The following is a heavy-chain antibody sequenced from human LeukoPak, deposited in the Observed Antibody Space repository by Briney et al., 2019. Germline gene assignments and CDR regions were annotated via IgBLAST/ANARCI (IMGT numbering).Heavy chain of an antibody. D-gene: IGHD3-22*01. CDR1: GFTLSSYA. V-gene: IGHV3-23*01. CDR3: AKDSTPVDYYDSSGPYYFDY. CDR2: ISGRGGST. J-gene: IGHJ4*02. Sequence: GGSLRLFCAASGFTLSSYAMSWARQAPGKGLEWGSAISGRGGSTYYADSVKGRFTISRDNSKHTLYLQMNSLRAEDTAVYYCAKDSTPVDYYDSSGPYYFDYWGQGTLVTVPS.